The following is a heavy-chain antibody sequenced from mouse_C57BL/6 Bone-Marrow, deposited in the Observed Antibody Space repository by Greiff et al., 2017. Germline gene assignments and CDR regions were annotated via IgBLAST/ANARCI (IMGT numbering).Heavy chain of an antibody. J-gene: IGHJ2*01. CDR2: IHPNSGST. V-gene: IGHV1-64*01. D-gene: IGHD1-1*01. Sequence: QVQLQQPGAELVKPGASVKLSCKASGYTFTSYCMHWVKQRPGQGLEWIGMIHPNSGSTKYNEKFKSKATLTVDKSSSTAYMQLSSLTSEDSAVYYGASATFYDGSSPYFDCWGQGTTLTASS. CDR1: GYTFTSYC. CDR3: ASATFYDGSSPYFDC.